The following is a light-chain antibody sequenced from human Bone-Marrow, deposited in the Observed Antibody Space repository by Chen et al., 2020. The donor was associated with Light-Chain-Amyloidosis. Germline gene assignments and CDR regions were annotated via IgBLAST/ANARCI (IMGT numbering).Light chain of an antibody. CDR1: QSIVNF. CDR2: TAS. CDR3: QQTFSTTRT. Sequence: DIQMTQSPSSLSASVGDRVTITCLASQSIVNFLNWYQQKPGKPPTLFIYTASNLQSGVPSRFSGSGSGTDFTLTINSLHPDDCATYYCQQTFSTTRTFGPGTKLE. J-gene: IGKJ2*01. V-gene: IGKV1-39*01.